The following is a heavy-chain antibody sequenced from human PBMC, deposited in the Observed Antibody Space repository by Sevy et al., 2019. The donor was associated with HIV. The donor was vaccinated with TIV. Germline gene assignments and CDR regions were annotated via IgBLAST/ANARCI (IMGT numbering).Heavy chain of an antibody. D-gene: IGHD2-21*01. CDR1: GFTFRSYS. CDR2: ISSGSTTV. CDR3: ARDGGYSDYGMDV. J-gene: IGHJ6*02. V-gene: IGHV3-48*01. Sequence: GESLKISCAASGFTFRSYSINWVRQAPGKGLECVSFISSGSTTVYYTDSVKGRFTISRDSAKNSVYLQMNSLRVEDTGVYYCARDGGYSDYGMDVWGQWTTVTVSS.